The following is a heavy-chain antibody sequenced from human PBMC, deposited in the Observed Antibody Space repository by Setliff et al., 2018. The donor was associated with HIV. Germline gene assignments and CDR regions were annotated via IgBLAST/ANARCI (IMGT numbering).Heavy chain of an antibody. CDR2: IFPNDEK. Sequence: SGPTLVNPTETLTLTCTVSGFSLSNTRMGVSWIRQPPGKALEWLAHIFPNDEKSYSASLKSRVTISEDTSKSQVVLTMTNMDPVDTATYYCIHASMITVPAWGQGTLVTVSS. J-gene: IGHJ5*02. V-gene: IGHV2-26*01. D-gene: IGHD3-16*01. CDR3: IHASMITVPA. CDR1: GFSLSNTRMG.